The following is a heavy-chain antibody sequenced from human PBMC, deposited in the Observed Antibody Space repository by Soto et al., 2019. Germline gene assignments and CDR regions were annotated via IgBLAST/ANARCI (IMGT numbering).Heavy chain of an antibody. CDR1: GFTFSSYA. CDR2: ISYDGSNK. D-gene: IGHD2-21*01. J-gene: IGHJ6*02. CDR3: ARDRSGGGEYYYYGMDV. V-gene: IGHV3-30-3*01. Sequence: PGGSLRLSCAASGFTFSSYAIHWVRQAPGKGLEWVAVISYDGSNKYYADSVKGRFTISRDNSKNTLYLQMNSLRAEDTAVYYCARDRSGGGEYYYYGMDVWGQGTTVTVSS.